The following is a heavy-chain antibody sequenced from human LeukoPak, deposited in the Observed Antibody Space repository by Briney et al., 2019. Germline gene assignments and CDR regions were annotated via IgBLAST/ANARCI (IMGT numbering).Heavy chain of an antibody. Sequence: KPSETLSLTCTVSGCSISSSSYYWGWIRQPPGKGLGWIGSIYYSGSTYYNPSLKSRVTISVDTSKNQCSLKLSSVTAADTAVYYCATERFPYGGNVDYWGQGTLVTVSS. CDR1: GCSISSSSYY. J-gene: IGHJ4*02. CDR3: ATERFPYGGNVDY. CDR2: IYYSGST. D-gene: IGHD4-23*01. V-gene: IGHV4-39*01.